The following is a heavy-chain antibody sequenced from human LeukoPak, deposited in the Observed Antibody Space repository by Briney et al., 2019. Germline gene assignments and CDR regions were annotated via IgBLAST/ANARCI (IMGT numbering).Heavy chain of an antibody. Sequence: GASVKVSCKASGYTFTGYYMHWVRQAPGQGLEWMGWIIPNSGATNYAQKFQGRVTLTRDTSISTAYMELSSLRSEDTAVYYCAREGGSTVTRRYYFDYWGQGTLVTVSS. CDR2: IIPNSGAT. J-gene: IGHJ4*02. V-gene: IGHV1-2*02. CDR1: GYTFTGYY. D-gene: IGHD4-17*01. CDR3: AREGGSTVTRRYYFDY.